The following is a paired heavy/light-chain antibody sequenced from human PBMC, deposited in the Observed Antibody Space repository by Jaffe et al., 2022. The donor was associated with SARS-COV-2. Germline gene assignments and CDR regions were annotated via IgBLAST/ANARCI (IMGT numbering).Heavy chain of an antibody. CDR3: AKDIAVEMATIGLDY. D-gene: IGHD5-12*01. V-gene: IGHV3-43*01. CDR1: GFTFDDYT. J-gene: IGHJ4*02. CDR2: ISWDGGST. Sequence: EVQLVESGGVVVQPGGSLRLSCAASGFTFDDYTMHWVRQAPGKGLEWVSLISWDGGSTYYADSVKGRFTISRDNSKNSLYLQMNSLRTEDTALYYCAKDIAVEMATIGLDYWGQGTLVTVSS.
Light chain of an antibody. V-gene: IGLV2-8*01. CDR2: EVS. CDR1: SSDVGGYNY. J-gene: IGLJ2*01. Sequence: QSALTQPPSASGSPGQSVTISCTGTSSDVGGYNYVSWYQQHPGKAPKLMIYEVSKRPSGVPDRFSGSKSGNTASLTVSGLQAEDEADYYCSSYAGSIYVVFGGGTKLTVL. CDR3: SSYAGSIYVV.